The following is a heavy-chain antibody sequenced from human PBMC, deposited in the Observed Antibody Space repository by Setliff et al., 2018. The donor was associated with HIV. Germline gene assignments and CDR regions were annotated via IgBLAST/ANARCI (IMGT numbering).Heavy chain of an antibody. CDR2: IYYTGRT. Sequence: SETLSLTCTVSGGSISSYDYNWGWIRQPPGKGLEWIANIYYTGRTYYNPSLKSRVTISVDTSKNQFPLKVTSWTAADTAVYYCARYRRGAEWFDPWGQGTLVTVSS. D-gene: IGHD1-26*01. V-gene: IGHV4-39*01. CDR3: ARYRRGAEWFDP. J-gene: IGHJ5*02. CDR1: GGSISSYDYN.